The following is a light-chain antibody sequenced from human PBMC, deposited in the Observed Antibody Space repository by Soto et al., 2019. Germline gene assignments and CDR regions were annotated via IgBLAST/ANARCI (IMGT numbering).Light chain of an antibody. CDR2: DAS. CDR3: QQYNSYSLT. V-gene: IGKV1-5*01. CDR1: QSISSW. J-gene: IGKJ4*01. Sequence: DLQMTQSPSTLSASVEDRVTITCRASQSISSWLAWYQQKPGKAPKLLIYDASSLESGVPSRFSGSGSGTEFTLTISSLQPDDFATYYCQQYNSYSLTFGGGTKVDIK.